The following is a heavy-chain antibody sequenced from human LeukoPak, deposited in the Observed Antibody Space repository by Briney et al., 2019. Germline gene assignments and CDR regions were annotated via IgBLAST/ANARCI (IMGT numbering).Heavy chain of an antibody. CDR2: IVPMFGAP. CDR3: ATGRRPENYDYFDY. V-gene: IGHV1-69*06. J-gene: IGHJ4*02. CDR1: GGTFINSA. Sequence: SVKVSCKASGGTFINSAVSWLRQARGQGLEGMGGIVPMFGAPNYVEKFQDRVTINADKSTGTAYMKVSSLRSDDTAVYYCATGRRPENYDYFDYWGQGTLVIVSS. D-gene: IGHD1-14*01.